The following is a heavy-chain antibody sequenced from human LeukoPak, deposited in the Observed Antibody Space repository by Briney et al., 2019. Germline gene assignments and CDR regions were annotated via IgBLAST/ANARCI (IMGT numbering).Heavy chain of an antibody. CDR3: ARDLAYCGGDCSSRAFDI. CDR2: ISSSGSTI. J-gene: IGHJ3*02. Sequence: GGSLRPSCAASGFTFSSYDMNWVRQAPGKGLEWVSYISSSGSTIYYADSVKGRFTISRDNAKNSLYLQMNSLRAEDTAVYYCARDLAYCGGDCSSRAFDIWGQGTMVTVSS. CDR1: GFTFSSYD. V-gene: IGHV3-48*03. D-gene: IGHD2-21*02.